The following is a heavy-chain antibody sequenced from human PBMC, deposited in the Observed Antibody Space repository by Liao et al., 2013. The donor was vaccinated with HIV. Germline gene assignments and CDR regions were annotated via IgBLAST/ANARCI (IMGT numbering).Heavy chain of an antibody. Sequence: QVQLQESGPGLVKPLQTLSLTCTVSGGSITSRDYYWSWIRQPVGKGLEWIGRVFTTGRTDYNPSLKSRVTISGDTPKNQFSLTLKSVTAADTAVYYCARSGDIEVVPGLPAPRAEYLQLWGPGTLVSVSS. CDR1: GGSITSRDYY. CDR2: VFTTGRT. CDR3: ARSGDIEVVPGLPAPRAEYLQL. J-gene: IGHJ1*01. V-gene: IGHV4-61*02. D-gene: IGHD2-21*01.